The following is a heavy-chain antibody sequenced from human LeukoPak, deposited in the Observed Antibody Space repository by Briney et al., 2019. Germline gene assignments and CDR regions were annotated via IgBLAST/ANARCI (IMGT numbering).Heavy chain of an antibody. CDR2: IHYSGNA. CDR1: GGSISNGNYY. V-gene: IGHV4-39*01. J-gene: IGHJ4*02. D-gene: IGHD6-13*01. Sequence: SETLSLTCTVSGGSISNGNYYWVWIRQPPGKGLESIGKIHYSGNAYYNPSLKSRVTISVDASRNQVSLKLNSVTAGDTAVYYCASGYSTTLDFWGQGTLVTVSS. CDR3: ASGYSTTLDF.